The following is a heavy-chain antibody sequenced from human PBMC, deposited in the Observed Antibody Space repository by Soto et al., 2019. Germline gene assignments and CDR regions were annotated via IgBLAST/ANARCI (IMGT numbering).Heavy chain of an antibody. CDR3: ARDHY. V-gene: IGHV3-21*01. J-gene: IGHJ4*02. CDR1: GFTFSSYS. Sequence: GGSLRLSCAASGFTFSSYSMNWVRQAPGKGLEGVSSISSSGSNIYYADSVKGRFTISRDNAKNSLYLQMNSLRAEDTAVYYCARDHYWGQGTLVTVSS. CDR2: ISSSGSNI.